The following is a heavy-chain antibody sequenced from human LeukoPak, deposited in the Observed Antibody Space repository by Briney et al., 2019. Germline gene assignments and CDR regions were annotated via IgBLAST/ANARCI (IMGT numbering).Heavy chain of an antibody. V-gene: IGHV5-51*01. CDR3: ARSLRWVQDFGVPDQDTYYYYGMDV. Sequence: KDGESLKISCKGSGYSFTSYWIGWVRQMPGKGLEWMGIIYPGDSDTRYSPSFQGQVTISADKSISTAYLQWSSLKASDTAMYYCARSLRWVQDFGVPDQDTYYYYGMDVWGQGTTVTVSS. CDR2: IYPGDSDT. J-gene: IGHJ6*02. D-gene: IGHD3-3*01. CDR1: GYSFTSYW.